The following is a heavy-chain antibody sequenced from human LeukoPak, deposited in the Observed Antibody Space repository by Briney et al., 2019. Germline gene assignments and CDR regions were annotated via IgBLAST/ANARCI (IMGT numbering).Heavy chain of an antibody. Sequence: ASVKVSCKASGYTFTSYAMHWVRQAPGQRLEWMGWINAGNGNTKYSQKFQGRVTITRDTSASTAYMELSSLRSEDTAVYYCARIISCQLGVANWFDPWGQGTLVTVSS. D-gene: IGHD2-2*01. J-gene: IGHJ5*02. CDR1: GYTFTSYA. V-gene: IGHV1-3*01. CDR3: ARIISCQLGVANWFDP. CDR2: INAGNGNT.